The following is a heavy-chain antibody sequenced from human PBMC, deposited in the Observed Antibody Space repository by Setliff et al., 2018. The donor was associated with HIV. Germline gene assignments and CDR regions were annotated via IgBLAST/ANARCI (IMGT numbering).Heavy chain of an antibody. J-gene: IGHJ4*02. Sequence: SVKVSCKASGDTFNNYAISWVRQAPGQAFEWMGGIIPMVSLPNFAQSFLGRLTITANRSTTTAYMELSRLTSEDTAVYYCARGQLKPTGYFFDYWGLGTLVTVSS. V-gene: IGHV1-69*10. CDR1: GDTFNNYA. CDR3: ARGQLKPTGYFFDY. CDR2: IIPMVSLP. D-gene: IGHD1-1*01.